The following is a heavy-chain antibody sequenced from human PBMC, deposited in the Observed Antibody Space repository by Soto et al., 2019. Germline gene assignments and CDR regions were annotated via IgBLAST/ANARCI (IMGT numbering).Heavy chain of an antibody. D-gene: IGHD3-22*01. CDR3: TTEGLDYYDSSGYPPPHAFDI. CDR1: GFTFSNAW. J-gene: IGHJ3*02. Sequence: PGGSLRLSCAASGFTFSNAWMSWVRQAPGKGLEWVSRIKSKTDGGTTDYAAPVKGRFTISRDDSKNTLYLQMNSLKTEDTAVYYCTTEGLDYYDSSGYPPPHAFDIWGQGTMVTVSS. V-gene: IGHV3-15*01. CDR2: IKSKTDGGTT.